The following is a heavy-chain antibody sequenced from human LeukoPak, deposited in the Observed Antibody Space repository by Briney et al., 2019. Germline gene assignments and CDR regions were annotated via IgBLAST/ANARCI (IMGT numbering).Heavy chain of an antibody. J-gene: IGHJ4*02. Sequence: GGSLRLSCAASGFTFSSYWMSWVRQAPGKGLEWVANIKQDGSEKYYVGSVKGRFTISRDNAKNSLYLQMNSLRAEDTAVYYCASCRSGSDLDYWGQGTLVTVSS. V-gene: IGHV3-7*01. CDR1: GFTFSSYW. CDR3: ASCRSGSDLDY. D-gene: IGHD1-26*01. CDR2: IKQDGSEK.